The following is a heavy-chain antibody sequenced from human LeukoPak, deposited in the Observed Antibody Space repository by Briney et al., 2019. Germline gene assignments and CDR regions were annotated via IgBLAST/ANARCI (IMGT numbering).Heavy chain of an antibody. CDR2: TNQDGSRE. D-gene: IGHD2-15*01. J-gene: IGHJ4*02. V-gene: IGHV3-7*01. CDR1: GFTFGSHW. Sequence: GGSLRLSCTASGFTFGSHWMIWVRRAPGKGLEWVANTNQDGSREKYADSVRGRFTVSRDNAKNSLYLQMNSLRAEDTAVYYCARDSPYSARGQPADYWGQGTLVTVSS. CDR3: ARDSPYSARGQPADY.